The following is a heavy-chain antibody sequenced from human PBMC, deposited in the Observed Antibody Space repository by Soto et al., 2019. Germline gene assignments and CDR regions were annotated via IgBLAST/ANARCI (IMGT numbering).Heavy chain of an antibody. CDR2: INHGGST. CDR3: ARTDIVTTNWFDP. Sequence: QVHLQQWGAGLLKPSATLSLTCAVYGESFIGYYWTWIRQSPGKGLEWIGEINHGGSTNYNPSLKTRVTISIDTTKNQFSLKLTSVTAAHTSVYYCARTDIVTTNWFDPWGHGTLVNLSS. CDR1: GESFIGYY. V-gene: IGHV4-34*01. J-gene: IGHJ5*02. D-gene: IGHD5-12*01.